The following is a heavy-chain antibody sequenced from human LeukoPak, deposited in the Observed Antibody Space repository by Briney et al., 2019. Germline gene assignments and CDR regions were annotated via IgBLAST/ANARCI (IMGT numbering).Heavy chain of an antibody. Sequence: GGSLRLSCAASGFTFDDYGMSWVRQGPGKGLDWVSAINWNGDSTGYADSVRGRFTISRDNAKNYLYLQMNSLRAEDTALYYCARCSRSSTDCYSEFDIWGQGTMVTVSS. CDR2: INWNGDST. CDR1: GFTFDDYG. J-gene: IGHJ3*02. CDR3: ARCSRSSTDCYSEFDI. V-gene: IGHV3-20*04. D-gene: IGHD2-2*02.